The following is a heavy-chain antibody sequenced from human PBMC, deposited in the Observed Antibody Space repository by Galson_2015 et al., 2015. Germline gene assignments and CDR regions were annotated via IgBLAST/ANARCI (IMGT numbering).Heavy chain of an antibody. CDR2: IYYTGST. CDR1: GGSISTYS. J-gene: IGHJ4*02. D-gene: IGHD2-2*01. Sequence: ETLSLTCTVSGGSISTYSWSWVRQPPGKGLDFIGYIYYTGSTNYNPSLKSRVIISVDTSKNQFSLNLSSVTAADTAVYYCARRKPARLAPFDSWGQETLVTVSS. V-gene: IGHV4-59*08. CDR3: ARRKPARLAPFDS.